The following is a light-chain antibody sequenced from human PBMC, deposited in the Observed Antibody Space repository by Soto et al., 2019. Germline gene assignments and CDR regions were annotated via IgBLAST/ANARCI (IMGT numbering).Light chain of an antibody. CDR1: SSDVGGYNY. J-gene: IGLJ1*01. CDR2: EVN. Sequence: QSVLTQPPSASGSPGQSVAISCTGTSSDVGGYNYVSWYQQHPGKAPKLMIYEVNKRPSGVPDRFSGSKSGNTASLTVSGLQAEDEADYDCSSYAGSSNVLGSGTKVTVL. CDR3: SSYAGSSNV. V-gene: IGLV2-8*01.